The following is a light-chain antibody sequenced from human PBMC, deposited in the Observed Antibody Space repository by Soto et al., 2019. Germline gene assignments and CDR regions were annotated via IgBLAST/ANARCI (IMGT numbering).Light chain of an antibody. J-gene: IGKJ4*01. Sequence: EIVLTQSPATLSLSPGERATLSCRASQSVSTFLAWYQQKPGQAPRLLIYDASNRATGIPARFSGSGSGTDFTITISSIEPEDFAVYSCQKRTRWPTLTFGGGTKVGIK. CDR2: DAS. V-gene: IGKV3-11*01. CDR1: QSVSTF. CDR3: QKRTRWPTLT.